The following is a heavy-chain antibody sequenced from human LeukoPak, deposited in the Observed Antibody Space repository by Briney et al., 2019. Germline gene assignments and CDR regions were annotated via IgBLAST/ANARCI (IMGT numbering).Heavy chain of an antibody. Sequence: ASVKVSCKASGGTFSSYAIIWVRQAPGQGLEWMGGIIPIFGTANYAQKFQGRVTITTDESTSTAYMELSSLRSEDTAVYYCERLRRIAALRNAFDIWGQGTMVTVSS. V-gene: IGHV1-69*05. CDR1: GGTFSSYA. D-gene: IGHD6-6*01. CDR2: IIPIFGTA. J-gene: IGHJ3*02. CDR3: ERLRRIAALRNAFDI.